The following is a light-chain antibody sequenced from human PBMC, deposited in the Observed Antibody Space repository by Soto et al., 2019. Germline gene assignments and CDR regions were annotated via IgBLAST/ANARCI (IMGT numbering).Light chain of an antibody. CDR1: SSDVGGYNY. Sequence: QSALTQPASVSGSPGQSITISWTGTSSDVGGYNYVSWYQQHPGKAPKLMIYDVNTRPSGVSNRFSGSKSGNTASLTISGLQAEDEADYYCSSDTSSISFGGGTKLTVL. CDR3: SSDTSSIS. CDR2: DVN. J-gene: IGLJ2*01. V-gene: IGLV2-14*01.